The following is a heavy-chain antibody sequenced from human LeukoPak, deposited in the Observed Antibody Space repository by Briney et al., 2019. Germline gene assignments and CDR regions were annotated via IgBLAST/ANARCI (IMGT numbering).Heavy chain of an antibody. D-gene: IGHD1-14*01. CDR3: ARQTVTPDDAFDI. CDR1: GGSISSSSYY. CDR2: IYYSGST. J-gene: IGHJ3*02. Sequence: SETLSLTCTVSGGSISSSSYYWGWIRQPPGKGLEWIGSIYYSGSTYYHPSLKSRVTISVDTSKNQFSLKLSSVTAADTAVYYCARQTVTPDDAFDIWGQGTMVTVSS. V-gene: IGHV4-39*01.